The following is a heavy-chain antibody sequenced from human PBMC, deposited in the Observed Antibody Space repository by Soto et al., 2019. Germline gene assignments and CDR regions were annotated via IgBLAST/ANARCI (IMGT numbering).Heavy chain of an antibody. J-gene: IGHJ4*02. CDR2: SNNDGSGT. D-gene: IGHD6-13*01. V-gene: IGHV3-74*01. CDR1: GFTLSSYW. CDR3: AREGSWTFDY. Sequence: GGSLRLSCAASGFTLSSYWMHWVRQAPGKGLVWVSRSNNDGSGTIYADSVKGRFTISRDNAKNTLYLQMNSLRAEDTAVYYCAREGSWTFDYWGQGTLVTVSS.